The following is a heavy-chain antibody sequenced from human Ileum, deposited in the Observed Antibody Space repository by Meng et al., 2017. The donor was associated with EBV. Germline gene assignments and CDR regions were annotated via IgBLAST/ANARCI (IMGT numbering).Heavy chain of an antibody. D-gene: IGHD3-10*01. J-gene: IGHJ4*02. CDR3: ARGGSGYYYGSGFDY. CDR1: DLYITNNYW. V-gene: IGHV4-4*02. Sequence: VTLQESGPGLGNPSGTLSLTCIVSDLYITNNYWWSWVRQPPGKGLEWIGEIYYSGNTYYNPSLKSRVTISVDKSNNQFSLRLSSVTAADTAVYYCARGGSGYYYGSGFDYWGQGTLVTVSS. CDR2: IYYSGNT.